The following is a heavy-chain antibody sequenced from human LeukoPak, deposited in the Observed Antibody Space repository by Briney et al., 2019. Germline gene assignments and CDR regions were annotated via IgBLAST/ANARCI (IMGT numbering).Heavy chain of an antibody. CDR2: ISAFNGNT. CDR3: ARSPPSTGYDRFDT. D-gene: IGHD5-12*01. CDR1: GYMFNIYG. J-gene: IGHJ4*02. Sequence: GASVSVSCTASGYMFNIYGISWVRQAPGQGVERMGWISAFNGNTNYTRNFQDRVTITTDTSTSTAYTELTSLRSDDTAVYYCARSPPSTGYDRFDTWGQGTLVTVSS. V-gene: IGHV1-18*01.